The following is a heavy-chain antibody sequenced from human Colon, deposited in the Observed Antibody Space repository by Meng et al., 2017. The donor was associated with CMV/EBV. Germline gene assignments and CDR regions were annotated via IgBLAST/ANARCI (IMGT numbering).Heavy chain of an antibody. J-gene: IGHJ4*02. CDR3: ARVKFDSSGFYRYSDY. Sequence: EVQLVGCXXXXVXXGGXRVISCAASGFTFDDYGMYWVRQAPGKGLEWVSGISWNGGTTDYADSVKGRFTISRDNAKNSLYLQMNSLRAEDTALYHCARVKFDSSGFYRYSDYWGQGTLGTVSS. V-gene: IGHV3-20*01. CDR2: ISWNGGTT. CDR1: GFTFDDYG. D-gene: IGHD3-22*01.